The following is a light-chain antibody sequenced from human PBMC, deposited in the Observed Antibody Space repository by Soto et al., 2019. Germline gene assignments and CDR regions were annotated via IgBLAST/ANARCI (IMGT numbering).Light chain of an antibody. CDR3: QQYVTSPWA. J-gene: IGKJ1*01. V-gene: IGKV3-20*01. CDR2: GAS. Sequence: EIVLIQSPATLSLSPGERATLSCRASQSVSSSFLAWYQQKPGQAPRLLIYGASNRATGIPDRFSGSGSGTDFTLTISRLEPEDFAVYYCQQYVTSPWAFGQGTKVDIK. CDR1: QSVSSSF.